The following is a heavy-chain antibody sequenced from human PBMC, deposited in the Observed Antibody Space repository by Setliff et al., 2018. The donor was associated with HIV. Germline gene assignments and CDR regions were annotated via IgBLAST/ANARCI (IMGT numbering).Heavy chain of an antibody. CDR3: ASHSGGWNYYLDY. V-gene: IGHV4-34*01. J-gene: IGHJ4*02. CDR2: INHSGST. D-gene: IGHD6-19*01. Sequence: SETLSLTCAVYGESFSGYYWSWIRQPPGKGLEWIGEINHSGSTNYNPSLESRVTISVDTSKNQFSLKLNSVTAADTSVYFCASHSGGWNYYLDYWGQGTLVTVSS. CDR1: GESFSGYY.